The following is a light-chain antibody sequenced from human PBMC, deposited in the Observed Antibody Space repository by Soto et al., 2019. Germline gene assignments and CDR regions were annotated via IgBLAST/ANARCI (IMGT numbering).Light chain of an antibody. J-gene: IGKJ2*01. Sequence: ETGLTQSPGTLSLSPGESATLSCRALQSVSNKYLVWYQHKPGQAPRLLIHGASSRATGIPDRFSGSGSGTDFTLTINRLEPADSAVYYCQQCGSAPYTFGQGTKLEIK. CDR2: GAS. CDR3: QQCGSAPYT. CDR1: QSVSNKY. V-gene: IGKV3-20*01.